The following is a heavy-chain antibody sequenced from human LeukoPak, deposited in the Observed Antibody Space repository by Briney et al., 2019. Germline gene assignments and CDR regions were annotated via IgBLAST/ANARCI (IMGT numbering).Heavy chain of an antibody. D-gene: IGHD6-13*01. J-gene: IGHJ3*02. Sequence: GGSLRLSCAASGFTFSSHAMSWVRQAPGKVLEWVSATSGSGGSTYYADSVKGRFTFSRDNSKNTLYLKMNSLRAADTAVYYCAKDRMVAAAGRPSRLDAFDIWGQGTMVTVSS. CDR3: AKDRMVAAAGRPSRLDAFDI. CDR1: GFTFSSHA. CDR2: TSGSGGST. V-gene: IGHV3-23*01.